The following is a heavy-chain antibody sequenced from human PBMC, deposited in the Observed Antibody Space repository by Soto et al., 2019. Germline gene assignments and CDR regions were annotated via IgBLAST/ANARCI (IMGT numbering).Heavy chain of an antibody. CDR3: ARGGCSGGSCYRPFFSD. D-gene: IGHD2-15*01. CDR2: INHSGST. Sequence: QVQLQQWGAGLLKPSETLSLTCAVYGGSFSDYYWSWIRQPPGKGLEWIGEINHSGSTIYNPSLKSRVTMSVDTSKIQFSRNLTSVTAADTAVYYCARGGCSGGSCYRPFFSDWGQGTLVTVSS. J-gene: IGHJ4*02. CDR1: GGSFSDYY. V-gene: IGHV4-34*02.